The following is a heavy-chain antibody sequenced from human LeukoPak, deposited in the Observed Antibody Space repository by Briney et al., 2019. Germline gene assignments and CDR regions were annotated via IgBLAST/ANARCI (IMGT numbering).Heavy chain of an antibody. V-gene: IGHV1-69*06. Sequence: ASVKVSCKASGYTFTSYAMNWVRQAPGQGLEWMGGIIPIFGTANYAQKFQGRVTITADKSTSTAYMELSSLRSEDTAVYYCARGADSSGWTGWFDPWGQGTLVTVSS. CDR3: ARGADSSGWTGWFDP. CDR1: GYTFTSYA. CDR2: IIPIFGTA. D-gene: IGHD6-19*01. J-gene: IGHJ5*02.